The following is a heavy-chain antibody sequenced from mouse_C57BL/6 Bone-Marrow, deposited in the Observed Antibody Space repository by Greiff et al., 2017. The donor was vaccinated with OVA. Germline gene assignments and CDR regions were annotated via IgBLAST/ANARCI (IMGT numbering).Heavy chain of an antibody. CDR1: GYAFTNYL. J-gene: IGHJ2*01. CDR3: ARELLRSLYFDY. D-gene: IGHD1-1*01. V-gene: IGHV1-54*01. Sequence: VQGVESGAELVRPGTSVKVSCKASGYAFTNYLIEWVKQRPGQGLEWIGVINPGSGGTNYNEKFKGKATLTADKSSSTPYMQLSSLTSEDSAVSFCARELLRSLYFDYWGQGTTLTVSS. CDR2: INPGSGGT.